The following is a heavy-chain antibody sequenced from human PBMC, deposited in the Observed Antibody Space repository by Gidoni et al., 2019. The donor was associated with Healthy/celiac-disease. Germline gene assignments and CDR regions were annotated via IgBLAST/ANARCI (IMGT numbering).Heavy chain of an antibody. CDR2: INPSGGST. D-gene: IGHD1-26*01. Sequence: QVQLVQSGAEVKKPGASVTVSCKASGYTFTSYYMHWVRQAPGQGLEWMGIINPSGGSTSYAQKFQGRVTMTRDTSTSTVYMELSSLRSEDTAVYYCASQGVGNWFDPWGQGTLVTVSS. J-gene: IGHJ5*02. CDR3: ASQGVGNWFDP. CDR1: GYTFTSYY. V-gene: IGHV1-46*01.